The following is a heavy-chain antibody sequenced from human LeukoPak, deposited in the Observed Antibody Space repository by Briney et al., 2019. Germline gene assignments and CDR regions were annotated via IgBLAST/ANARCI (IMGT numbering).Heavy chain of an antibody. Sequence: ASVKVSCKASGYTFTGYYMHWVRQAPGQGLEWMGWINPNSGGTNYAQKFQGRVTMTRGTSISTAYMELRSLRSDDTAVYYCAREIAVAGTGHFDYWGQGTLVTVSS. CDR2: INPNSGGT. J-gene: IGHJ4*02. CDR3: AREIAVAGTGHFDY. V-gene: IGHV1-2*02. CDR1: GYTFTGYY. D-gene: IGHD6-19*01.